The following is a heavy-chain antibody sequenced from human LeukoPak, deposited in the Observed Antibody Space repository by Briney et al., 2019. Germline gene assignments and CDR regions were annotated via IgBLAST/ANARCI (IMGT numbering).Heavy chain of an antibody. J-gene: IGHJ4*02. V-gene: IGHV1-24*01. CDR1: GSSLTELS. Sequence: ASAKVSCTVSGSSLTELSLYWVRQAPGKGLEGVGGFDVIDAKTFYAQKFQGRVTMTEDSSTDTAYMELSSLRSDDAAFYYCAAGRPYSLLDYWGQGTLLTVSS. CDR3: AAGRPYSLLDY. D-gene: IGHD5-18*01. CDR2: FDVIDAKT.